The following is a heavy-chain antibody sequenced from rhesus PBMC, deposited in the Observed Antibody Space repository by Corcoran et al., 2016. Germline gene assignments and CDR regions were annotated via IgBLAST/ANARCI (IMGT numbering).Heavy chain of an antibody. CDR3: ARGHNRFDV. J-gene: IGHJ5-1*01. V-gene: IGHV4-173*01. CDR1: GASISSNY. Sequence: QLQLQESGPGLVKPSETLSLTFAVSGASISSNYWRRTRQPPGKGLEWIGRISGNTGSTDYNPSLKSRVTISTDTSKNQSSLKVSSVTAADTAVFYCARGHNRFDVWGPGVLVTVSS. CDR2: ISGNTGST.